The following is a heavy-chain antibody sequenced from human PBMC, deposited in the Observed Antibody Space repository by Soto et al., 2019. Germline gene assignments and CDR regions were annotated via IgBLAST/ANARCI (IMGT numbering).Heavy chain of an antibody. CDR2: VSFDGSNK. D-gene: IGHD2-8*01. V-gene: IGHV3-30*18. CDR3: AKDSRVYAIGYGMDV. J-gene: IGHJ6*02. CDR1: GFTFSSFG. Sequence: QVHLVESGGGVVQPGRSLRLSCAASGFTFSSFGMHWVRQAPGKGLEWVAVVSFDGSNKYYADSVKGQFTISRDNSKNTLYLQMNSLRAEDTAVYYCAKDSRVYAIGYGMDVWGQGTTVTVSS.